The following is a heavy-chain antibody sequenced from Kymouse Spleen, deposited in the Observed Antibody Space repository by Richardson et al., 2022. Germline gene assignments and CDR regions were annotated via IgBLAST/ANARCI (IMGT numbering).Heavy chain of an antibody. D-gene: IGHD6-6*01. CDR1: GGSISSSNW. V-gene: IGHV4-4*02. Sequence: QVQLQESGPGLVKPSGTLSLTCAVSGGSISSSNWWSWVRQPPGKGLEWIGEIYHSGSTNYNPSLKSRVTISVDKSKNQFSLKLSSVTAADTAVYYCARRRGYSSSPYYYYYGMDVWGQGTTVTVSS. J-gene: IGHJ6*02. CDR3: ARRRGYSSSPYYYYYGMDV. CDR2: IYHSGST.